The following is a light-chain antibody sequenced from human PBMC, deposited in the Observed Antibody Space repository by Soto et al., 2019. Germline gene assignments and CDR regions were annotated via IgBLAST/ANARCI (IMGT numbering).Light chain of an antibody. V-gene: IGKV3-15*01. CDR3: QQYSAWPLT. J-gene: IGKJ4*01. CDR2: GAS. CDR1: QSVRSN. Sequence: EIVMTQSPATLSVSPGERATLFCRASQSVRSNFLAWYQHKPGQAPRLLIYGASTRATGVPDRFSGSGSGTEFTLTISSLQSEDFAVYYCQQYSAWPLTFGGGTKVEIK.